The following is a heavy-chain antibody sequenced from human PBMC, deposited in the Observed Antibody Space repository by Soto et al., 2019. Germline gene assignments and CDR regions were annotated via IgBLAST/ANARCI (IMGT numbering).Heavy chain of an antibody. CDR2: IIPIFGTA. V-gene: IGHV1-69*12. D-gene: IGHD6-6*01. CDR1: GGTFSSYA. Sequence: QVQLVQSGAEVKKPGSSVKVSCKASGGTFSSYAISWVRQAPGQGLAWMGGIIPIFGTANYAQKFQGRVTSIADESTSTAYMELSSLRSEDTAVYYCARSEQLVNGAFDIWGQGTMVTVSS. J-gene: IGHJ3*02. CDR3: ARSEQLVNGAFDI.